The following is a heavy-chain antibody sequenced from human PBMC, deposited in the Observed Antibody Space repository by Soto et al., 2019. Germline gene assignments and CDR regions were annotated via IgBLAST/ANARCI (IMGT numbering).Heavy chain of an antibody. D-gene: IGHD6-13*01. J-gene: IGHJ4*02. CDR1: GGSMRNYF. CDR3: AAGEASSRNLAPYYLDF. Sequence: SETLSLTCTVSGGSMRNYFWTWIRQPPGKGLEWIGYIHYSGTTSFFPSYNPSLRSRVTISEDTSKNQFSLKLLPVTTADTAVYFCAAGEASSRNLAPYYLDFWGQGTLVTVYS. CDR2: IHYSGTT. V-gene: IGHV4-59*01.